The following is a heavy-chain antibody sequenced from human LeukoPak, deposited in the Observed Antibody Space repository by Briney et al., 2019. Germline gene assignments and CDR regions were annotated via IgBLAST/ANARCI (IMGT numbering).Heavy chain of an antibody. D-gene: IGHD1-26*01. V-gene: IGHV3-72*01. CDR3: AGGFNGLDSKVGEN. CDR2: IRNKAKGYTT. Sequence: GGSLRLSCAVSGFTFSDHYMDWVRQAPGKGLEWVGRIRNKAKGYTTEYAASVKGRFTISRDDSKNSLYLQMNSLKTEDTAVYYCAGGFNGLDSKVGENWGQGTLVTVSS. CDR1: GFTFSDHY. J-gene: IGHJ4*02.